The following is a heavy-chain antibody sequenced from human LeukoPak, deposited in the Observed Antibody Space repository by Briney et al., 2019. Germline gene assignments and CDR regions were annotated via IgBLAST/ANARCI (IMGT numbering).Heavy chain of an antibody. J-gene: IGHJ4*02. CDR1: GFTFTNYA. Sequence: GGSLRLSCAASGFTFTNYAMNWVRQAPGKGLEWVSTISGSGSSTYIADSVKGRFAISRDNSKNTVLLQMNSLSAEDTAVYYCARDYGLDYWGQGTLVTVSS. CDR3: ARDYGLDY. D-gene: IGHD4-17*01. CDR2: ISGSGSST. V-gene: IGHV3-23*01.